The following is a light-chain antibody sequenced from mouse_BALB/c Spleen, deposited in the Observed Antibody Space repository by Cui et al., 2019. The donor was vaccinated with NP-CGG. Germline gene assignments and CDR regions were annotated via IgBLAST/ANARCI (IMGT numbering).Light chain of an antibody. CDR2: GTN. Sequence: QAVVTKESALTTSTGATVTLNCRTSNGTVTTSNNANWVQEKPDHLFTGLIGGTNNRAPGVPARFSGSLIGDKAALTITGAQTEDEAIYFCALWYSNHWVFGGGTKLTVL. CDR1: NGTVTTSNN. J-gene: IGLJ1*01. CDR3: ALWYSNHWV. V-gene: IGLV1*01.